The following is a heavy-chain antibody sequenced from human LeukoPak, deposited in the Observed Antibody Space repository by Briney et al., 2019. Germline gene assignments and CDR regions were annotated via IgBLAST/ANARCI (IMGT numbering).Heavy chain of an antibody. V-gene: IGHV3-11*01. CDR2: ISSSGSTI. J-gene: IGHJ4*02. CDR3: ARVGGTKDIVVVVEYYSDY. CDR1: GFTFSDYY. D-gene: IGHD2-15*01. Sequence: KPGGSLRLSCAASGFTFSDYYMSWIRQAPGKGLEWVSYISSSGSTIYYADSVKGRFTISRDNAKNSLYLQMNSLRAEDTAVYYCARVGGTKDIVVVVEYYSDYWGQGTLVTVSS.